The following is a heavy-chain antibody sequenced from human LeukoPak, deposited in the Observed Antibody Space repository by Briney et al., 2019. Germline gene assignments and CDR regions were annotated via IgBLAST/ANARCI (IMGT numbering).Heavy chain of an antibody. CDR2: IYYRGSN. J-gene: IGHJ4*02. D-gene: IGHD1-1*01. CDR1: GGSISSYY. V-gene: IGHV4-59*08. CDR3: ARSPRYNWNDWIDY. Sequence: SETLSLTCTVSGGSISSYYWSWIRQPPGKGLGWIGYIYYRGSNNYNPSLKSRVTISVDTSKNQFSLKLSSVTAADTAVYYWARSPRYNWNDWIDYWGRGTLVAVP.